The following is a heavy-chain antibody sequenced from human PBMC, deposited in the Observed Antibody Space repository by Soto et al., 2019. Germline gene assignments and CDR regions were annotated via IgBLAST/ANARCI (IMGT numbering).Heavy chain of an antibody. CDR2: TYPGDSDT. CDR3: ARHIAEWKQLGGRLDP. D-gene: IGHD6-13*01. J-gene: IGHJ5*02. Sequence: GESLKISCNGSGYSFTSYWIGWVRQIPWKGLEWMGITYPGDSDTRYSPSFQGQVTISADKSIGTAYLQWSSLKASDTAMYYCARHIAEWKQLGGRLDPWGQGTLVTVSS. V-gene: IGHV5-51*01. CDR1: GYSFTSYW.